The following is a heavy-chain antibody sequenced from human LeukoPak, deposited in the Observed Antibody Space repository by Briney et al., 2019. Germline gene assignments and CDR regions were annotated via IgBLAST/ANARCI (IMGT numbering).Heavy chain of an antibody. CDR1: GFSFTTYS. CDR2: IRAEGHRT. J-gene: IGHJ4*02. Sequence: GGSLRLSCRASGFSFTTYSMNWVRQAPGKGLEWVSVIRAEGHRTYYADSVKGRFTISRDNSNNMLYLQMNSLRAEDTAVYFCARGFGGDLLGYFFGYWGQGTLVTVSS. CDR3: ARGFGGDLLGYFFGY. D-gene: IGHD3-10*01. V-gene: IGHV3-23*01.